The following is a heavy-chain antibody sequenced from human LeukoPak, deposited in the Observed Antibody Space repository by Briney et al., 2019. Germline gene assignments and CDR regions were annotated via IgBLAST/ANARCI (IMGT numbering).Heavy chain of an antibody. CDR2: IYYSGST. D-gene: IGHD3-22*01. CDR1: GGSFSSYY. CDR3: ARGYDSSGYPDAFDI. J-gene: IGHJ3*02. Sequence: SETLSLTCAVYGGSFSSYYWGWIRQPPGKGLEWIGSIYYSGSTYYNPSLKSRVTISVDTSKNQFSLKLSSVTAADTAVYYCARGYDSSGYPDAFDIWGQGTMVTVSS. V-gene: IGHV4-39*07.